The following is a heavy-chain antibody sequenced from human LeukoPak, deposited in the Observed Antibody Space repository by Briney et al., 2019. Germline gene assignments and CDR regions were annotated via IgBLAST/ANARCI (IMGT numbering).Heavy chain of an antibody. D-gene: IGHD5-24*01. Sequence: SVKVSCKAPGGTFSSYAISWVRQAPGQGLEWMGGIIPIFGTANYAQKFQGRVTITADESTSTAYMEPSSLRSEDTAVYYCARGTAGWLQFLFDYWGQGTLVTVSS. J-gene: IGHJ4*02. CDR1: GGTFSSYA. CDR3: ARGTAGWLQFLFDY. V-gene: IGHV1-69*13. CDR2: IIPIFGTA.